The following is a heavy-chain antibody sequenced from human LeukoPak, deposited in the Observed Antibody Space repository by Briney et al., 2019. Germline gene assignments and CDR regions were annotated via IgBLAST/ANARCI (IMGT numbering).Heavy chain of an antibody. D-gene: IGHD3-3*02. CDR1: GFTIGTAW. CDR3: IAHFPYFYGFDV. V-gene: IGHV3-15*01. CDR2: IKSEGEGATT. Sequence: GGSLRLSCVSSGFTIGTAWMSWVRQAPGKGLEWLGHIKSEGEGATTDYAAPAKGRFAISRDDSKNVIYLQMSSLKIDDTAIYYCIAHFPYFYGFDVWGKGTTVTVSS. J-gene: IGHJ6*04.